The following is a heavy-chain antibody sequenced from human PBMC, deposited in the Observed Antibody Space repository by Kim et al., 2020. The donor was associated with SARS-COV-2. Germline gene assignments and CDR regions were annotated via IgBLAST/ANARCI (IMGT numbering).Heavy chain of an antibody. J-gene: IGHJ4*02. CDR2: IYYSGST. V-gene: IGHV4-39*02. Sequence: SETLSLTCTVSGGSISSSSYYWGWIRQPPGKGLEWIGSIYYSGSTYYNPSLKSRVTISVATSKNQFSLKLSSVTAADTAVYYCAREMDYYGSGRFDYWGQGTLVTVSS. D-gene: IGHD3-10*01. CDR3: AREMDYYGSGRFDY. CDR1: GGSISSSSYY.